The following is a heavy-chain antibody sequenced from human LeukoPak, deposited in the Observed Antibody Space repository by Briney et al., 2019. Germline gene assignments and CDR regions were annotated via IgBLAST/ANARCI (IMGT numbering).Heavy chain of an antibody. CDR2: IYYSGST. J-gene: IGHJ4*02. CDR3: ATHYPHHGSGSPEPFDFDY. CDR1: GGSISSYY. V-gene: IGHV4-59*01. D-gene: IGHD3-10*01. Sequence: KASETLSLTCTVSGGSISSYYWSWIRQPPGKGLEWIGYIYYSGSTNYNPSLKSRVTISVDTSKNQFSLKLSSVTAADTAVYYCATHYPHHGSGSPEPFDFDYWGQGTLVTVSS.